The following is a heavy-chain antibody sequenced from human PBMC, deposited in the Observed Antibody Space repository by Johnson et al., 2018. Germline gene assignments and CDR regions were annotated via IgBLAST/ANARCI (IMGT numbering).Heavy chain of an antibody. CDR2: INHSGST. V-gene: IGHV4-34*01. Sequence: QVQLQQWGAGLLKPSETLSLTCAVYGGSFSGYYWSWIRQPPGKGLEWIGEINHSGSTNYNPSLKSRVTISVDTSKNQFSLKLSSVTAADAAVYYCARGRGSYCSGGSCSQSHYYYYYMDVWGKGTTVTVSS. CDR1: GGSFSGYY. CDR3: ARGRGSYCSGGSCSQSHYYYYYMDV. J-gene: IGHJ6*03. D-gene: IGHD2-15*01.